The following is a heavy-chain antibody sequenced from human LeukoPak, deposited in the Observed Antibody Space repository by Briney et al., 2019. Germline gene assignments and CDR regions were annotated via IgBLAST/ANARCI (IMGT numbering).Heavy chain of an antibody. J-gene: IGHJ4*02. D-gene: IGHD3-10*02. CDR1: GGSTSDYY. V-gene: IGHV4-4*07. CDR2: IYYTGNT. Sequence: SETLSLTCSVSGGSTSDYYWNWIRQPAGQGLEWLGRIYYTGNTAYNPSLEGRLTMSLDTAKNQFSLKVTSVTAADTAVYYCARGGTLFTYFDSWGQGTLVTVSS. CDR3: ARGGTLFTYFDS.